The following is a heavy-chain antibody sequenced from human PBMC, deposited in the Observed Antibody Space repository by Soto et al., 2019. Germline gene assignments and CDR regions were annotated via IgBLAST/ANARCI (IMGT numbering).Heavy chain of an antibody. V-gene: IGHV3-7*01. Sequence: GGSLRLSCAASGFTFGSYWMNWVRQAPGKGLEWVANIKEDGSEKYYVDSVMGRFTISRDTAKNSLYLQMNSLRVEDTAVYYCARYSSGTSNRGFCSWGQGTLVTVSS. D-gene: IGHD3-10*01. CDR2: IKEDGSEK. J-gene: IGHJ4*02. CDR1: GFTFGSYW. CDR3: ARYSSGTSNRGFCS.